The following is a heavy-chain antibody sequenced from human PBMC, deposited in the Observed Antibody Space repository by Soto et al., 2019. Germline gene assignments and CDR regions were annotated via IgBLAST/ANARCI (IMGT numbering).Heavy chain of an antibody. V-gene: IGHV3-53*02. Sequence: EVQLVETGGGLIQPGGSLRLSCAASGFTVSSNYMSWVRQAPGKGLEWVSVIYSGGSTYYADSVKGRFTISRDNSKNTLYLQMNSLRAEDTAVYYCARSLYQLPHYYYYGMDVWGQGTTVTVSS. D-gene: IGHD2-2*01. J-gene: IGHJ6*02. CDR1: GFTVSSNY. CDR2: IYSGGST. CDR3: ARSLYQLPHYYYYGMDV.